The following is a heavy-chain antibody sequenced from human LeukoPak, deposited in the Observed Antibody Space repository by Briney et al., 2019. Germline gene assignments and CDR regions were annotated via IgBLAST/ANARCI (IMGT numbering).Heavy chain of an antibody. CDR2: INPNSGGT. D-gene: IGHD3-16*01. CDR3: ARNTGWGSDAFDI. CDR1: GYTFTGYY. V-gene: IGHV1-2*02. J-gene: IGHJ3*02. Sequence: WASVKVSCKASGYTFTGYYMHWVRQAPGQGLEWMGWINPNSGGTNYAQKFQGRVTMTRDTSISTAYMELSRLRSDDTAVYYCARNTGWGSDAFDIWGQGTMVTVSS.